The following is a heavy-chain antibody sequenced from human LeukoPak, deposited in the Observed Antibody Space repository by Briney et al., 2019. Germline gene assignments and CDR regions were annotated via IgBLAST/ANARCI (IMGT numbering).Heavy chain of an antibody. CDR2: IYYSGST. CDR3: ARGHPDSSGYYLSRY. J-gene: IGHJ4*02. V-gene: IGHV4-59*01. D-gene: IGHD3-22*01. Sequence: SETLSLTCTVSGGSISSYYWSWIRQPPGKGLEWIGYIYYSGSTNYNPSLKSRVTISVDTSKNQFSLRLSSVTAADTAVYYCARGHPDSSGYYLSRYWGQGTLVTVSS. CDR1: GGSISSYY.